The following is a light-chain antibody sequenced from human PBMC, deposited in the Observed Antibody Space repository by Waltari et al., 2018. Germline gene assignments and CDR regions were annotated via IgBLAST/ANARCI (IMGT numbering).Light chain of an antibody. V-gene: IGKV1-5*03. CDR1: QSISSW. J-gene: IGKJ2*01. CDR3: QHFNSYPFI. Sequence: DIQMTQSPSTLSASVGDRVTITCRASQSISSWLAWYQQKPGKAPKLLIYKASSLESGVPSRFSGSGSGTEFTLTISSLQPDDFATYFCQHFNSYPFIFGRGTKLEIK. CDR2: KAS.